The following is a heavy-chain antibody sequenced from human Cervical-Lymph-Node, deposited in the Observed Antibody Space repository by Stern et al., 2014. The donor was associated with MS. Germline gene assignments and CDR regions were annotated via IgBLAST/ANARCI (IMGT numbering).Heavy chain of an antibody. D-gene: IGHD5-12*01. CDR3: ARLSRYSRSSWFDP. V-gene: IGHV4-61*01. CDR1: GDSVNSETYF. J-gene: IGHJ5*02. Sequence: QVQLQESGPGLVKASETLSLTCTVFGDSVNSETYFWSWVRQPPGKRLEYIGYVYYSGSTNYNPPLKSRVTISLDTSKNQFSLRLNSVTAADTAVYYCARLSRYSRSSWFDPWAQGILVTVSS. CDR2: VYYSGST.